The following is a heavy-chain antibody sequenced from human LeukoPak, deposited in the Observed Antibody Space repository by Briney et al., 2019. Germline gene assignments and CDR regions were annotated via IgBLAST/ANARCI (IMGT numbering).Heavy chain of an antibody. V-gene: IGHV4-34*01. CDR1: GRSLNNYF. CDR2: IHPSGST. CDR3: ARHPSYGSHDY. J-gene: IGHJ4*02. D-gene: IGHD5-18*01. Sequence: SETLSLTCAVYGRSLNNYFWSWIRQPPGKGLEWIGEIHPSGSTNYNPSLKSRITISVDTSKNHFSLKLNSVTAADTAVYYCARHPSYGSHDYWGQGTLVTVSS.